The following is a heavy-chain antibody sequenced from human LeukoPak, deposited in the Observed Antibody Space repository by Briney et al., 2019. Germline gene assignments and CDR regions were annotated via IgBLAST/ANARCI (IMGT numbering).Heavy chain of an antibody. D-gene: IGHD3-10*01. CDR1: GGYISSYY. V-gene: IGHV4-4*07. CDR3: AREAVHYGSGSHDY. CDR2: RHSSGST. Sequence: SETLSLTCTVSGGYISSYYWSWIRQPAGKGLEWIGRRHSSGSTNYNPSIKSRVTMSLDTSKNQFSLKVDSVTAADTAMYYCAREAVHYGSGSHDYWGQGTLVAVSS. J-gene: IGHJ4*02.